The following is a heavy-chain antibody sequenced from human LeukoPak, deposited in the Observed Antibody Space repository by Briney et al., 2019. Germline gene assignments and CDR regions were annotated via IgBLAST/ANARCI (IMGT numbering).Heavy chain of an antibody. D-gene: IGHD5-12*01. J-gene: IGHJ4*02. V-gene: IGHV3-7*02. CDR3: AMFGLVAAIDS. Sequence: GGSLRLSCAASGFTFSSYWMTWVRQASGRGLEWVANIKGDGSEKYYADSVRGQFTISRDNAKNSLYLQMNSLRAEDTAVYYCAMFGLVAAIDSWGQGTLVTVSS. CDR2: IKGDGSEK. CDR1: GFTFSSYW.